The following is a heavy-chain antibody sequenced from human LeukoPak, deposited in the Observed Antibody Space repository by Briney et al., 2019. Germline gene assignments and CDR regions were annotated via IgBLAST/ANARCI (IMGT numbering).Heavy chain of an antibody. Sequence: TPGGSLRLSGAASGFSFSDYYMSWVRQAPGKGLEWISYITTSSSTNYADSVKGRFTISRDNAKNSVVLQMNSLRAEDTAVYYCTRERRGSYYAFESWGQGTLVSVSS. J-gene: IGHJ4*02. CDR2: ITTSSST. D-gene: IGHD3-16*01. CDR1: GFSFSDYY. CDR3: TRERRGSYYAFES. V-gene: IGHV3-11*05.